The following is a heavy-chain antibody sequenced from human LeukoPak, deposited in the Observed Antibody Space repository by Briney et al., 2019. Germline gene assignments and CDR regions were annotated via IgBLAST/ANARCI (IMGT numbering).Heavy chain of an antibody. CDR2: ISSDGSQK. Sequence: PGGSLRLSCEASGFTFSSSAMHWVRQAPGKGLEWVAVISSDGSQKHYTDAVKGRFTISRDNSKNTLYLQMNSLRAEDTAVYYCARDPGVQVWYYYSYYMDVWGKGTTVTVSS. D-gene: IGHD5-18*01. V-gene: IGHV3-30*04. J-gene: IGHJ6*03. CDR1: GFTFSSSA. CDR3: ARDPGVQVWYYYSYYMDV.